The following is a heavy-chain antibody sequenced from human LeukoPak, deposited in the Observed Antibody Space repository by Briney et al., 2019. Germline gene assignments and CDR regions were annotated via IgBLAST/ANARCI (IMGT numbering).Heavy chain of an antibody. J-gene: IGHJ4*02. CDR2: INSGGLT. CDR3: AKDRPRSGWAFDS. Sequence: GSLRLSCATSGFTFSSNAMSWVRQAPGKGLEGVSAINSGGLTSYADFVKGRFTISRDNSQNPLHLQMNGLRADDTAVYYCAKDRPRSGWAFDSWGQGTLVTVSS. V-gene: IGHV3-23*01. D-gene: IGHD6-19*01. CDR1: GFTFSSNA.